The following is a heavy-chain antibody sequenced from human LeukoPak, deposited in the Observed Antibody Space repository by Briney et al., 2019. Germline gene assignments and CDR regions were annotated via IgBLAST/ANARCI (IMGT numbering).Heavy chain of an antibody. CDR2: ISCTGSTL. CDR3: ANGLAASGDFLLRDYYYFMDV. Sequence: GGSLRLSCAASGFTFSTHSMHWVRQAPGKGLEWISYISCTGSTLYYADSVTDRFTTSRDNAKNSLYLQMNSLRAEDSALYYCANGLAASGDFLLRDYYYFMDVWGKGTTVTVSS. CDR1: GFTFSTHS. V-gene: IGHV3-48*01. J-gene: IGHJ6*03. D-gene: IGHD7-27*01.